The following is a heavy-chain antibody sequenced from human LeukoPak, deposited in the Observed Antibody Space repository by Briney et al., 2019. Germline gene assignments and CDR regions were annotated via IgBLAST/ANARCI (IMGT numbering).Heavy chain of an antibody. CDR3: ARHVRGGSYYAFDI. CDR2: IYHSGST. D-gene: IGHD1-26*01. J-gene: IGHJ3*02. V-gene: IGHV4-38-2*01. Sequence: SETLSLTCAVSGYSFSSGYYWGWIRPPPGEGLEWIGSIYHSGSTYYNPSLKSRVTISVDTSKNQLSLKLSCVTAADTAVYYCARHVRGGSYYAFDIWGQGTMVTVCS. CDR1: GYSFSSGYY.